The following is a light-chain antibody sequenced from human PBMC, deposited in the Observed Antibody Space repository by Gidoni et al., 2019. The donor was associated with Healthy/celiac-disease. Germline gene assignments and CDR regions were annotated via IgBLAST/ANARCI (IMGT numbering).Light chain of an antibody. Sequence: DIVMTQSPESLAVSLGERATINCKSSQSVLYSSNNKNYLAWYQQKPGQPPKLLFYWASTRESGVPDRFSGSGSGTDFTLTISSLQAEDVAVYYCQQYYSTPFTFGPGTKVAIK. J-gene: IGKJ3*01. CDR3: QQYYSTPFT. CDR2: WAS. V-gene: IGKV4-1*01. CDR1: QSVLYSSNNKNY.